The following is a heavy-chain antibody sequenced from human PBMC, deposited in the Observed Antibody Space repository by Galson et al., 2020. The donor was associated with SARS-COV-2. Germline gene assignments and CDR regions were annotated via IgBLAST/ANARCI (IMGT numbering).Heavy chain of an antibody. V-gene: IGHV4-59*11. J-gene: IGHJ6*04. CDR3: ARWYWSDGACQKLDV. Sequence: SETLSLTCSVSGGSISSHYWSWIRQPPGKGLEWIGYIYYIGSTNTNYNPSLKSRVTISVDASKNQFSLKLNSVTAADTALYFCARWYWSDGACQKLDVWGKGTTVTVSS. CDR1: GGSISSHY. D-gene: IGHD2-8*01. CDR2: IYYIGSTNT.